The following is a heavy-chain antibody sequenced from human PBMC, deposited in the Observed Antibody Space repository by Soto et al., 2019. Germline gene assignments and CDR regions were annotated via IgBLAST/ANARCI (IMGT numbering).Heavy chain of an antibody. Sequence: ASVKVSCKASGYTFTSYGISWVRQAPGQGLEWMGWISAYNGNTNYAQKLQGRVTMTTDTSTSTVYMELSSLRSEDTAVYYCAIGLIYDSSGYYFDYWGQRTLVTVSS. CDR1: GYTFTSYG. CDR3: AIGLIYDSSGYYFDY. V-gene: IGHV1-18*01. D-gene: IGHD3-22*01. CDR2: ISAYNGNT. J-gene: IGHJ4*02.